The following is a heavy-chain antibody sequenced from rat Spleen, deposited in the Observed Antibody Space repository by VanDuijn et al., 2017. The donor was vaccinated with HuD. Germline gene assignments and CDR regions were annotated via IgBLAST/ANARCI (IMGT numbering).Heavy chain of an antibody. Sequence: EVQLVESGGGLVQPGNSLKLSCAASGFTFSDYAMAWVRQAPTKGLEWVAYISAGGGSTYYRDSVKGRFTTSRDNAKSTLYLQMDSLRSEDTATYYCARRGTAFDYWGQGVMVTVSS. V-gene: IGHV5S23*01. CDR3: ARRGTAFDY. CDR1: GFTFSDYA. CDR2: ISAGGGST. J-gene: IGHJ2*01.